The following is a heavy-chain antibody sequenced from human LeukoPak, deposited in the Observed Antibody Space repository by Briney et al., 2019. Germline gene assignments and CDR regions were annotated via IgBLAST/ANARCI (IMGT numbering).Heavy chain of an antibody. V-gene: IGHV3-48*03. Sequence: GGSLRLSCAASGFTFSSYEMNWVRQAPGKGLEWVSYISSSGSTIYYADSVKGRFTISRDNAKNSLYLQMNSLRAEDTALYYCAKGPRVWDCSAGRCYLGVLDYWGQGTLVIVSS. CDR3: AKGPRVWDCSAGRCYLGVLDY. CDR1: GFTFSSYE. J-gene: IGHJ4*02. D-gene: IGHD2-15*01. CDR2: ISSSGSTI.